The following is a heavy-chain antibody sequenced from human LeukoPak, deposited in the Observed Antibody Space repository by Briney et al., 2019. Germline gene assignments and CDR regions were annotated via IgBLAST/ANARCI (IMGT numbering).Heavy chain of an antibody. CDR3: ARAQYDFWSVPFDL. D-gene: IGHD3-3*01. J-gene: IGHJ2*01. V-gene: IGHV4-34*01. Sequence: SDTLSLTCAVYGGSFSGYYWSWIRQPPGKGLEWIGELNHSGSTNYNPSLKSRVTISVDTSKNHFSLKLSPVTAADTAVYYCARAQYDFWSVPFDLWGRGTLVTVSS. CDR2: LNHSGST. CDR1: GGSFSGYY.